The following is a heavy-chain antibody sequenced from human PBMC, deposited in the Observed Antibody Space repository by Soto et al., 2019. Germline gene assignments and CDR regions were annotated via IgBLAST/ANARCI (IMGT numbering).Heavy chain of an antibody. CDR2: VFFDGNNK. Sequence: QVEFMQSGGGVVQPGRSLRLSCATSGITFSRYAMHWVRQAPGKRMEWVAVVFFDGNNKYYGDSVKGRFTVSRDNSKNSTYLQMNGLRPEDGGVYYCTKGGTVPFDYWGQGSLVSVSS. CDR3: TKGGTVPFDY. D-gene: IGHD3-16*01. V-gene: IGHV3-30*18. CDR1: GITFSRYA. J-gene: IGHJ4*02.